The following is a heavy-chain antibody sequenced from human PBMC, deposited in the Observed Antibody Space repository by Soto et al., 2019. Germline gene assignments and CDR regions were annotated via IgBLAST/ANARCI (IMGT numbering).Heavy chain of an antibody. CDR3: AKDYQPDGIWTIDY. CDR2: INGGDGAT. CDR1: GFAFTSYT. D-gene: IGHD2-2*01. V-gene: IGHV3-23*01. Sequence: GGSLRLSCAASGFAFTSYTMNWVRQAPGRGLEWVSAINGGDGATYYADSVKGRFTISRDNSNNVLFLQMDSLRVEDTAAYYCAKDYQPDGIWTIDYWGQGSLVTVSS. J-gene: IGHJ4*02.